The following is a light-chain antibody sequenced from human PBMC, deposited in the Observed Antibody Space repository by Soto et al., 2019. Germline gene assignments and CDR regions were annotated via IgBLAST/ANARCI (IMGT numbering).Light chain of an antibody. J-gene: IGKJ1*01. V-gene: IGKV3-15*01. CDR3: QQYSKWPPWT. Sequence: EIVMTHSPATLAGSPGKTVTLFCRASQSLSGNLAWYQQKPGQAPRLLIFRASTRATGVPARFSGRGSGTEFTLTISGLXSEDFAVYYCQQYSKWPPWTFGPGTKVDIK. CDR2: RAS. CDR1: QSLSGN.